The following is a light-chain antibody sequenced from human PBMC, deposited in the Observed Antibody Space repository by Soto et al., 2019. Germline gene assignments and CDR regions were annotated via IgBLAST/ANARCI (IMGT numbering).Light chain of an antibody. CDR2: DVS. CDR3: YSYTSSNTYV. Sequence: QSALTQPASVSGSPGQSITISCTRTSSDVGGYNYVSWYQHHPGKVPQLMIYDVSNRPSGVSNRFSGSKSGNTASLTISGLQAEDEADYYCYSYTSSNTYVFGTGTKVTVL. CDR1: SSDVGGYNY. V-gene: IGLV2-14*03. J-gene: IGLJ1*01.